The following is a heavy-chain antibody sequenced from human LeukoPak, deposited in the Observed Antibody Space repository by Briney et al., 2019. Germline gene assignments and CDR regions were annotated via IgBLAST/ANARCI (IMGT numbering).Heavy chain of an antibody. V-gene: IGHV3-48*02. J-gene: IGHJ4*02. CDR2: IGGTHSNI. CDR3: ARDRDYAFDS. CDR1: GFTFSIYS. D-gene: IGHD4-17*01. Sequence: GGSLRLSCAASGFTFSIYSMNWVRQAPGKGLEWVSYIGGTHSNIYYADSVKGRFTISRDDATNSLYLQMNSLRDEDTAVYYCARDRDYAFDSWGQGTLVTVSS.